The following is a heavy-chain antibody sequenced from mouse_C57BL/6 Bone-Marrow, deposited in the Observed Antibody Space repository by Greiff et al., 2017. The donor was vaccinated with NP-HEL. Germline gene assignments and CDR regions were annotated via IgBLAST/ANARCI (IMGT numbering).Heavy chain of an antibody. CDR2: IDPSDSYT. Sequence: VQLQQPGAELVMPGASVKLSCKASGYTFTSYWMHWVKQRPGQGLEWIGEIDPSDSYTNYNQKFKGKSTLTVDKSSSTAYMQLSSLTSEDSAVYYCARGRYYYGSRSYYAMDYWGQGTSVTVSS. J-gene: IGHJ4*01. V-gene: IGHV1-69*01. CDR1: GYTFTSYW. CDR3: ARGRYYYGSRSYYAMDY. D-gene: IGHD1-1*01.